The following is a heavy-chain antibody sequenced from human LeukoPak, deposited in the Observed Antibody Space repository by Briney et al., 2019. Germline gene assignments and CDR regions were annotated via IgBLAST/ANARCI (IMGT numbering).Heavy chain of an antibody. CDR1: GFTFSSYS. V-gene: IGHV3-21*01. CDR3: ARVLVEMATIRSGPFDY. D-gene: IGHD5-24*01. J-gene: IGHJ4*02. Sequence: GGSLRFSCAASGFTFSSYSMNWVRQAPGKGLEWVSSISSSSSYIYYADSVKGRFTISRDNAKNSLYLQMNSLRAEDTAVYYCARVLVEMATIRSGPFDYWGQGTLVTVSS. CDR2: ISSSSSYI.